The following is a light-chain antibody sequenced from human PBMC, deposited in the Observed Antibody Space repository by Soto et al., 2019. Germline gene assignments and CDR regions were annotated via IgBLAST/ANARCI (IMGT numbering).Light chain of an antibody. CDR3: QQYYSTSYT. J-gene: IGKJ2*01. V-gene: IGKV4-1*01. CDR2: WAS. Sequence: DIVMTQAPDSLAVSLGVRTTINCKSSQRVLYSSNNKNYLAWYQQKPGQPPKLLIYWASTRESGVPDRFSGIGSWTDFTLTISSLQAEDVAVYYCQQYYSTSYTFGQGTKVDIK. CDR1: QRVLYSSNNKNY.